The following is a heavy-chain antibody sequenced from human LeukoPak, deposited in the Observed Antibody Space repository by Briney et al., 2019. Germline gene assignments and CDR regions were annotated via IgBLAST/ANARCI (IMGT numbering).Heavy chain of an antibody. J-gene: IGHJ6*02. CDR1: GGSISSGGYS. V-gene: IGHV4-30-2*01. D-gene: IGHD1-1*01. CDR2: IYHIGST. Sequence: SETLSLTCAVSGGSISSGGYSWSWIRQPPGKGLEWIGYIYHIGSTYYNPSLKSRVTISVDTSKNQFSLKLSSVTAADTAVYYCARVGGTNYYYYGMDVWGQGTTVTVSS. CDR3: ARVGGTNYYYYGMDV.